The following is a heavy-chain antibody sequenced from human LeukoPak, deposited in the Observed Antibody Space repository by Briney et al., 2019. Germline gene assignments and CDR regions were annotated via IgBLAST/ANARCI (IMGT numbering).Heavy chain of an antibody. CDR1: GYTFATYG. J-gene: IGHJ4*02. Sequence: ASVKASCKASGYTFATYGISWVRQAPGQGLEWMGWISAYNGDTNYAQKFQGRVTMTTDTSTNTAYMELRSLRSDDTAVYYCARDLRSSGYYAFDYWGQGTLVTVSS. V-gene: IGHV1-18*01. D-gene: IGHD3-22*01. CDR2: ISAYNGDT. CDR3: ARDLRSSGYYAFDY.